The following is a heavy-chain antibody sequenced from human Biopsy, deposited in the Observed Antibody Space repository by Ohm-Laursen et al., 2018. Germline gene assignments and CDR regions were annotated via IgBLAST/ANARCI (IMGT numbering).Heavy chain of an antibody. CDR3: ALETTYCSGNRCYPDGMDV. CDR2: MYYSGNT. Sequence: SDTLSLTWNVSGGSISNLYWSWIRQPPGKGLEWIGYMYYSGNTNYNPSLKSRVTISVDTSKSQLSLKLRSVTAADTAVYYCALETTYCSGNRCYPDGMDVWGQGTTVTVSS. D-gene: IGHD2-15*01. CDR1: GGSISNLY. V-gene: IGHV4-59*08. J-gene: IGHJ6*02.